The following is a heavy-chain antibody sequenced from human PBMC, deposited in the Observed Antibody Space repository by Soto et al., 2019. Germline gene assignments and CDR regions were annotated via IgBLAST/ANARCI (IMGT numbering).Heavy chain of an antibody. CDR2: IKGDGSET. J-gene: IGHJ5*01. V-gene: IGHV3-7*01. CDR3: ARASRSGSTGYMLDS. D-gene: IGHD5-12*01. CDR1: TFTFAYYW. Sequence: PGGSLRLSCAGSTFTFAYYWMNWVRQAPGEGLEWLANIKGDGSETNYVDSVKGRFTISRDSVRNSVYLQMNSLRVEDTAVYYCARASRSGSTGYMLDSWGQGTQVTVSS.